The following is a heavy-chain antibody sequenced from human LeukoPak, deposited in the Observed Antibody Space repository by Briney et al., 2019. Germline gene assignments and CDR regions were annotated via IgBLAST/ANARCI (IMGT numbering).Heavy chain of an antibody. J-gene: IGHJ5*02. CDR1: GASISSYY. D-gene: IGHD5-18*01. V-gene: IGHV4-4*07. CDR3: ARDYVDTAMGQRFDP. Sequence: SETLSLTCTVSGASISSYYWSWIRQPAGKGLEWIGRIYTSGTTNYNPSLKSRVTISVDKSKNQFSLKLSSVTAADTAVYYCARDYVDTAMGQRFDPWGHGTLVTVSS. CDR2: IYTSGTT.